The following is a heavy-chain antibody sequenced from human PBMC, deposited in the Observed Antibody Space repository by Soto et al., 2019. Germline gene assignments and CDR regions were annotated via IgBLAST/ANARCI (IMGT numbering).Heavy chain of an antibody. CDR1: GGTFANDI. CDR3: VRDSLFGSTYNDQDLLAY. V-gene: IGHV1-69*04. D-gene: IGHD4-4*01. J-gene: IGHJ4*02. CDR2: IIPLLDIA. Sequence: VASGKVSWKASGGTFANDIITWVRQAPGQGLEWMGRIIPLLDIANYAQKFQGRVTITADKSTSTAYMELNSLRSEDTAVYYCVRDSLFGSTYNDQDLLAYRGQRTLVPVS.